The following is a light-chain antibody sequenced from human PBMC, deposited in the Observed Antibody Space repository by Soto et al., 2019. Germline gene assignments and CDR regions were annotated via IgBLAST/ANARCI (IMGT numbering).Light chain of an antibody. CDR1: QGISSY. Sequence: DIQLTQSPSFLSASVGDRVTITCRASQGISSYLAWHQQKPGKAPKLLIYAASTLQSGVPSRFSGSESGTEFTLTISSLQPEDFATYYCQQLNTYPFTFGGGTKVDIK. J-gene: IGKJ4*01. V-gene: IGKV1-9*01. CDR3: QQLNTYPFT. CDR2: AAS.